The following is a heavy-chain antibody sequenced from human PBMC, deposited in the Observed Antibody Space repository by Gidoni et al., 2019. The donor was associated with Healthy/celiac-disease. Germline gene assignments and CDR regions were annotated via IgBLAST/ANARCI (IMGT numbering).Heavy chain of an antibody. CDR1: GGSISSYY. CDR2: IYYSGST. D-gene: IGHD3-3*01. Sequence: QVQLQESGPGLVKPSETLSLTCTVSGGSISSYYWSWIRQPPGKGLEWIGYIYYSGSTNYNPSLKSRVTISVDTSKNQFSLKLSSVTAADTAVYYCASSLRLLEWNYAPIYFDYWGQGTLVTVSS. V-gene: IGHV4-59*08. CDR3: ASSLRLLEWNYAPIYFDY. J-gene: IGHJ4*02.